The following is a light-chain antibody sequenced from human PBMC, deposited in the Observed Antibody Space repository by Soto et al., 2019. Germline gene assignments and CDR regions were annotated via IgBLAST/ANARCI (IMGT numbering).Light chain of an antibody. CDR2: AAS. Sequence: DIPMTQSPSSLSASVGDRVTITCRASQSISSYLNWYQQKPGKAPKLLIYAASSLQSGVPSRFSGSGSGTDFTLTISSLQPEDFATYYCQQRATFGQGTRLEIK. J-gene: IGKJ5*01. CDR1: QSISSY. V-gene: IGKV1-39*01. CDR3: QQRAT.